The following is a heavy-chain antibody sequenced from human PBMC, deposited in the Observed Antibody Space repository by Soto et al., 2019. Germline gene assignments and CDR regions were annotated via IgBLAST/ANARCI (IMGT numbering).Heavy chain of an antibody. CDR1: GGTFSSYA. V-gene: IGHV1-69*13. CDR3: AREDRSYYDSEPSVAFDI. Sequence: SVKVSCKASGGTFSSYAISWVRQASGQGLEWMGGIIPIFGTANYAQKFQGRVTITADESTSTAYMELSSLRSEDTAVYYCAREDRSYYDSEPSVAFDIWGQGTMVTVSS. J-gene: IGHJ3*02. CDR2: IIPIFGTA. D-gene: IGHD3-22*01.